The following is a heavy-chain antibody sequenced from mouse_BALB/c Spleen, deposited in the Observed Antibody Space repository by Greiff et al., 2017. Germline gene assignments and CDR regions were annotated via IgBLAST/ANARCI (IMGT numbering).Heavy chain of an antibody. D-gene: IGHD2-2*01. Sequence: EVKLLESGGGLVKPGGSLKLSCAASGFTFSSYTMSWVRQTPEKRLEWVATISSGGSYTYYPDSVKGRFTISRDNAKNTLYLQMSSLKSEDTAMYYCTRDRNYGYDGSYAMDYWGQGTSVTVSS. V-gene: IGHV5-6-4*01. J-gene: IGHJ4*01. CDR2: ISSGGSYT. CDR3: TRDRNYGYDGSYAMDY. CDR1: GFTFSSYT.